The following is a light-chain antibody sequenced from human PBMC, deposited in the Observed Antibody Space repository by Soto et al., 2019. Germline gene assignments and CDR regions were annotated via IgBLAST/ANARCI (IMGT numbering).Light chain of an antibody. J-gene: IGKJ1*01. V-gene: IGKV3-20*01. Sequence: EIVLTQSPATLSLSPGERATLSCRASQSVSSYLAWYQQKPGQAPRLLIFGASIRVTGIPDRFIGSGSVTDFTLTISRLEPEDFAVYYCQHYVTSLTTFGQGTKVDIK. CDR1: QSVSSY. CDR3: QHYVTSLTT. CDR2: GAS.